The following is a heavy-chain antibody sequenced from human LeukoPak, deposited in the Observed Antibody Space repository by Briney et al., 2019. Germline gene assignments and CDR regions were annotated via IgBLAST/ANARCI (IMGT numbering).Heavy chain of an antibody. Sequence: GGSLRLSCAASKFIFSNYWMSWVRQAPGKGLEWVAYIKKTGSETYYVDSVKGRFTITRDNARNSLFLQMNSLRAEDTAVYYCAKAIAVADPSFDYWGQGTLVTVSS. CDR1: KFIFSNYW. J-gene: IGHJ4*02. D-gene: IGHD6-19*01. CDR2: IKKTGSET. V-gene: IGHV3-7*03. CDR3: AKAIAVADPSFDY.